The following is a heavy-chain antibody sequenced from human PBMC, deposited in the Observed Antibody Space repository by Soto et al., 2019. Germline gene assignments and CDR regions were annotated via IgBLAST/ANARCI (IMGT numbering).Heavy chain of an antibody. CDR3: ARVLRGWFDP. Sequence: SETLSLTCAVSGGSSTSANWWTWVRQPPGGGLEWIGEISHSGITNYKASLKSRVTMSVDKTKNDVSLKLTSVTAADTAVYYCARVLRGWFDPWGQGTPVTVSS. V-gene: IGHV4-4*02. J-gene: IGHJ5*02. CDR1: GGSSTSANW. CDR2: ISHSGIT.